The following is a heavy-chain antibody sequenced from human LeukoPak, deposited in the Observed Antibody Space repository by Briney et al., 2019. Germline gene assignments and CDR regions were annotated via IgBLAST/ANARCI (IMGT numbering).Heavy chain of an antibody. CDR3: AKDAISMVRGVITHN. Sequence: PGGSLRLSCTTSGFTFTDYWMTWVRQAPGKGLEWVAFIRYDGSNKYYADSVKGRFTISRDNSKNTLYLQMNSLRAEDTAVYYCAKDAISMVRGVITHNWGQGTLVTVSS. CDR2: IRYDGSNK. V-gene: IGHV3-30*02. D-gene: IGHD3-10*01. J-gene: IGHJ4*02. CDR1: GFTFTDYW.